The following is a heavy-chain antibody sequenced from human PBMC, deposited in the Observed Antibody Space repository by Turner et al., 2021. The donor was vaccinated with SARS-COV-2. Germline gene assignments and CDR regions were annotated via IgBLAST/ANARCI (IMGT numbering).Heavy chain of an antibody. CDR1: GFTVSSNY. D-gene: IGHD2-2*01. V-gene: IGHV3-66*02. CDR2: IDSGGSA. CDR3: AGDLGGTSSLGGYFDY. J-gene: IGHJ4*02. Sequence: EVQLVESGGGLVQPGGSLRLPCAASGFTVSSNYMNWVRQAPGKGLEWVSVIDSGGSAYNADSVKDRFAISRDTSKNTLYLQVISLRAEDAAVYYCAGDLGGTSSLGGYFDYWGQGTLVTVSS.